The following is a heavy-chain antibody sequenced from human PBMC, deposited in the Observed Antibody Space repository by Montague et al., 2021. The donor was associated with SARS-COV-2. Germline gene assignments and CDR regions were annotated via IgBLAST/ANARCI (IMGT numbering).Heavy chain of an antibody. CDR2: IYYSGST. J-gene: IGHJ6*02. CDR1: GGSISNYY. CDR3: ARGGGYYNYGSDV. D-gene: IGHD3-22*01. V-gene: IGHV4-59*01. Sequence: SETLSLTCTVSGGSISNYYWRWIRQPPGRGLEWIGYIYYSGSTDXSPSLKSRVTISLDTSKNQFSLKVTSVTAADTAVYYCARGGGYYNYGSDVWGPGTTVTV.